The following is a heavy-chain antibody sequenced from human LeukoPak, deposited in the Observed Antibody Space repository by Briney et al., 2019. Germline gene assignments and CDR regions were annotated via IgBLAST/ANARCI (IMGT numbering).Heavy chain of an antibody. Sequence: SETLSLTCTVSGYSISSGHYWGWIRQPPGKGLEWIGSIYHSGSTYYNPSLKSRVPISVDTSKNQFYLKLSSVTAADTALYYCARGIIVGTTYYFDYWGQGTLVTVSS. D-gene: IGHD1-26*01. CDR2: IYHSGST. CDR3: ARGIIVGTTYYFDY. CDR1: GYSISSGHY. J-gene: IGHJ4*02. V-gene: IGHV4-38-2*02.